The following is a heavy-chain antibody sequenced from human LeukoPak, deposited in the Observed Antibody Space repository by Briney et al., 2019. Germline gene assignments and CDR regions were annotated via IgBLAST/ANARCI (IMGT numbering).Heavy chain of an antibody. CDR2: IYYSGST. D-gene: IGHD5-12*01. Sequence: SETLSLTCTVSSGSISTYYWSWIRQPPGKGLEWIGYIYYSGSTKYNPSLKSRVTLSIDKSKNQFSLKLSSVTAADTAVYYCARDGYSGSDALWGQGILVTVSS. CDR1: SGSISTYY. CDR3: ARDGYSGSDAL. V-gene: IGHV4-59*01. J-gene: IGHJ4*02.